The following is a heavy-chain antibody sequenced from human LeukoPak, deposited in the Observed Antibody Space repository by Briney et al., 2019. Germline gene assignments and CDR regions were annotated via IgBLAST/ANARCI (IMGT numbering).Heavy chain of an antibody. CDR3: ARTPYCSGGSCYAYYYYMDV. CDR1: GFTFSSYA. J-gene: IGHJ6*03. Sequence: GGSLRLSCAASGFTFSSYAMHWVRQAPGKGLEWVAVISYDGSSKYYADSVKGRFTISRDNSKNTLYLQMNSLRAEDTAVYYCARTPYCSGGSCYAYYYYMDVWGKGTTVTVSS. V-gene: IGHV3-30*04. D-gene: IGHD2-15*01. CDR2: ISYDGSSK.